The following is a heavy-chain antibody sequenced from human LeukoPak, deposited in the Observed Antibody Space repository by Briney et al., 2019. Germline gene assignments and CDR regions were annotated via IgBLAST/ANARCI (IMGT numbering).Heavy chain of an antibody. CDR3: ARQSYNSPFRY. J-gene: IGHJ4*02. Sequence: PSETLSLTCAVYGGSFSGYYWSWIRQPPGKGLEWIGEINHSGSTNYNPSLKSRVTISVDTSKNHFSLNLRSVTAADTAVYYCARQSYNSPFRYWGQGTPVTVSS. CDR2: INHSGST. CDR1: GGSFSGYY. D-gene: IGHD5-24*01. V-gene: IGHV4-34*01.